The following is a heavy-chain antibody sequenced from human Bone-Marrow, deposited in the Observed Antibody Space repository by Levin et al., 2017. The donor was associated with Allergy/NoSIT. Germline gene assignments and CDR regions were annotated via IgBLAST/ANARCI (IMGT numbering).Heavy chain of an antibody. J-gene: IGHJ4*02. CDR1: GFTFSNYA. CDR2: IRGSNGET. CDR3: TKDQEDFDRGKLDY. D-gene: IGHD2-15*01. V-gene: IGHV3-23*01. Sequence: PGESLKISCAASGFTFSNYAMSWVRQTPGKGLEWVSNIRGSNGETVYADSVKGRFTISRDNSKNILYLQMNSLRVEDMAIYYCTKDQEDFDRGKLDYWGRGTLVTVSS.